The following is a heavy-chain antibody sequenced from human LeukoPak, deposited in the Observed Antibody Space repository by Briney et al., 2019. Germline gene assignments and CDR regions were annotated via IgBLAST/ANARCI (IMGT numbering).Heavy chain of an antibody. Sequence: SETLSLTCTVSGYSISSGYYWGWIRQAPGKGLEWIGSIYHSGSTYYNPSLKSRVTISVDTSKNQFSLKVNSVTAADTAVYYCARVGTTVRGVINNWFDPWGQGTLVTVSS. CDR2: IYHSGST. D-gene: IGHD3-10*01. CDR3: ARVGTTVRGVINNWFDP. J-gene: IGHJ5*02. V-gene: IGHV4-38-2*02. CDR1: GYSISSGYY.